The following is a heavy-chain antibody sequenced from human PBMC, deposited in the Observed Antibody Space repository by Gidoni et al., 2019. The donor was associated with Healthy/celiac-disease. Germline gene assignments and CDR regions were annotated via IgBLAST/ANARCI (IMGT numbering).Heavy chain of an antibody. Sequence: LQLQESGPGLVKPSETLSSTCTVSGGSISSSSYYRGWTRQPPGKGLEWIGSIYYSGSTYYSPSLKSRVTISVDTSKNQFSLKLSSVTAADTAVYYCARQEGYGPFDAFDIWGQGTMVTVSS. CDR3: ARQEGYGPFDAFDI. D-gene: IGHD3-16*01. J-gene: IGHJ3*02. CDR2: IYYSGST. CDR1: GGSISSSSYY. V-gene: IGHV4-39*01.